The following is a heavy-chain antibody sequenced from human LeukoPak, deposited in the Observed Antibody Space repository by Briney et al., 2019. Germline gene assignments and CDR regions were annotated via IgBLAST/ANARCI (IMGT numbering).Heavy chain of an antibody. V-gene: IGHV4-4*02. CDR2: IYHGGST. CDR1: GGSISSSNW. Sequence: SETLSLTCAVSGGSISSSNWWSWVRQPPGKGLEWIGEIYHGGSTNYNPSLKSRVTISVDKSKNQFSLKLSSVTAADTAVYYCARAGRYYYDSSALDPWGQGTLVTVSS. D-gene: IGHD3-22*01. CDR3: ARAGRYYYDSSALDP. J-gene: IGHJ5*02.